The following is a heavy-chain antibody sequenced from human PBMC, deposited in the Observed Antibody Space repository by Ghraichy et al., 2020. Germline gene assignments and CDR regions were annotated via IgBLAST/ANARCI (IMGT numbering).Heavy chain of an antibody. V-gene: IGHV4-39*01. CDR1: GGSISSSSFS. Sequence: SETLSLTCTVSGGSISSSSFSWGWIRQPPGKGLEWIGSIDYSGNTYYNPSLKSRVTISVDTSKSQFSLRLSSVTAADTAVYYCAAYIYLSGNYYNGIDYWGQGALVTVSS. CDR3: AAYIYLSGNYYNGIDY. D-gene: IGHD3-10*01. CDR2: IDYSGNT. J-gene: IGHJ4*02.